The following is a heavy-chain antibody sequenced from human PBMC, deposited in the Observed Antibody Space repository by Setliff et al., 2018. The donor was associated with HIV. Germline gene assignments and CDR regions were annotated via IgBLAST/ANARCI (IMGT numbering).Heavy chain of an antibody. CDR1: GDSISSYY. CDR3: ARHVLDYNFWSGYSTQNCFDY. Sequence: PSETLSLTCTVSGDSISSYYWSWIRQPPGKGLEWIGYIFYSGSTYYSPSLKSRLTISVDTSKNQFSLNLSSVTAADTAVYYCARHVLDYNFWSGYSTQNCFDYWGQGTLVTVSS. CDR2: IFYSGST. V-gene: IGHV4-59*08. J-gene: IGHJ4*02. D-gene: IGHD3-3*01.